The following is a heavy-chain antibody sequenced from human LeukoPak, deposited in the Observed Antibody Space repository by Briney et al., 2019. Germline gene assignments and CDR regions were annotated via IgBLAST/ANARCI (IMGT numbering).Heavy chain of an antibody. CDR2: ISYDGSKK. CDR3: ARAVGDTTMVDY. Sequence: GGSLRLSCAASGFIFSSYAMHWVRQAPGKGLEWVTFISYDGSKKAFADSVKGRFTISRDNAKNSLYLQMNSLRVEDTAVYYCARAVGDTTMVDYWGQGTLVTVSS. J-gene: IGHJ4*02. V-gene: IGHV3-30*04. D-gene: IGHD5-18*01. CDR1: GFIFSSYA.